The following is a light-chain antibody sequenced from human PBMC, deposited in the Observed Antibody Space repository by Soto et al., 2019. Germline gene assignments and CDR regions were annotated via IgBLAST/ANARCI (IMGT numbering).Light chain of an antibody. V-gene: IGKV1-27*01. CDR2: AAS. CDR3: QKYNSAPSWT. J-gene: IGKJ1*01. Sequence: DIQMTQSPSTLSASVGDRVTITCRAGQGISNYSAWYQHKPGKVPKVLIYAASTLQSGVPSRFSGSGSGTDFTLTISSLQPEDVATYYCQKYNSAPSWTFGQGTKVDIK. CDR1: QGISNY.